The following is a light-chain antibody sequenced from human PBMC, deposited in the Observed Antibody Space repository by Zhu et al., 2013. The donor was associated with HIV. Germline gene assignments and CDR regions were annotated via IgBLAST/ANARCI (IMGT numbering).Light chain of an antibody. CDR2: EVS. J-gene: IGLJ3*02. Sequence: QSALTQPASVSGSPGQSITISCTGTGSDVGGYNYVSWYQQHPGKAPKLMIYEVSNRPSGVSNRFSGSKSGNTASLTISGLQAEDEADYYCSSYTSSSTLVFGGGTKLTV. CDR3: SSYTSSSTLV. CDR1: GSDVGGYNY. V-gene: IGLV2-14*01.